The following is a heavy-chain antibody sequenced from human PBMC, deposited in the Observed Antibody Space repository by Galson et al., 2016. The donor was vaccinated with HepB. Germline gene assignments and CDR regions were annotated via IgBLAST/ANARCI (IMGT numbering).Heavy chain of an antibody. D-gene: IGHD1-26*01. CDR1: GFTVSSDY. Sequence: SLRLSCATSGFTVSSDYMTWVRQAPGKGLEWVSLFYIGGNTYYGNSVKGRFTISRDNSKNTLYLQVNSLRAEDTAMYYCATVGGSTYGLRSDAFDIWGQGTMVTVSS. V-gene: IGHV3-53*01. J-gene: IGHJ3*02. CDR2: FYIGGNT. CDR3: ATVGGSTYGLRSDAFDI.